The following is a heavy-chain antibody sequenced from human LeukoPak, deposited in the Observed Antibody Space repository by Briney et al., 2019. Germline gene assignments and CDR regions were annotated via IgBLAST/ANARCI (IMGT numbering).Heavy chain of an antibody. CDR1: GGSISSYY. CDR2: INHSGST. D-gene: IGHD2-2*01. V-gene: IGHV4-34*01. Sequence: SETLSLTCTVSGGSISSYYWSWIRQPPGKGLEWIGEINHSGSTNYNPSLKSRVTISVDTSKNQFSLKLSSVTAADTAVYYCARGGCSSTSCPYSDWFDPWGQGTLVTVSS. J-gene: IGHJ5*02. CDR3: ARGGCSSTSCPYSDWFDP.